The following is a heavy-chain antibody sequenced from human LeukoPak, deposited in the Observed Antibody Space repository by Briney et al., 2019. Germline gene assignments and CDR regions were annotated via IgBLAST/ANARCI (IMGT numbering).Heavy chain of an antibody. J-gene: IGHJ3*02. Sequence: PSETLSLTCTVSSASISTYYWSWIRQPPGKGLEWIGYIYHSGPSNYNPSLKSRVAMSVDTSKSQFSLSLTSVTTADTAVYYCARVRNYYYDSSGGAFDIWGQGTMVTVSS. CDR3: ARVRNYYYDSSGGAFDI. D-gene: IGHD3-22*01. CDR1: SASISTYY. V-gene: IGHV4-59*01. CDR2: IYHSGPS.